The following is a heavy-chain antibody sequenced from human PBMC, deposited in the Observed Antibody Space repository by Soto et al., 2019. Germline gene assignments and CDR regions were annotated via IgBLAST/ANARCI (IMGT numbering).Heavy chain of an antibody. Sequence: QVQLVESGGGVVQPGRSLRLSCAASGFTFSSYAMHWVRQAPGKGLEWVAVISYDGSNKYYADSVKGRFTISRDNSKNTLYLQKNSLRAEDTAVYYCARVDWNDVSGGGGFDYWGQGTLVTVSS. J-gene: IGHJ4*02. D-gene: IGHD1-1*01. CDR3: ARVDWNDVSGGGGFDY. V-gene: IGHV3-30-3*01. CDR2: ISYDGSNK. CDR1: GFTFSSYA.